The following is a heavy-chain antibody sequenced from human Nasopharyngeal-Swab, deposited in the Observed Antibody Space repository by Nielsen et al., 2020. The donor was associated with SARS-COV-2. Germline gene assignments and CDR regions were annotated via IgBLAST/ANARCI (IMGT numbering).Heavy chain of an antibody. CDR3: ARGPIVQLERYYYMDV. J-gene: IGHJ6*03. Sequence: GESLKISCAASGFTFSSYWMSWVRQAPGKGLEWVANIKQDGSEKYYVDSVKGRFTISRDNAKNSLYLQMNSLRAEDTAVYYCARGPIVQLERYYYMDVWGKGTTVTVSS. V-gene: IGHV3-7*01. CDR2: IKQDGSEK. D-gene: IGHD1-1*01. CDR1: GFTFSSYW.